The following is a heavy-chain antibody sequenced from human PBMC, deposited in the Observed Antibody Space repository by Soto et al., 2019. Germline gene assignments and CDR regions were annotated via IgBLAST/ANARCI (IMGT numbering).Heavy chain of an antibody. CDR3: AKDHAYYGFWSGYSYFDY. D-gene: IGHD3-3*01. CDR2: VNGSGGST. J-gene: IGHJ4*02. CDR1: GVTFSSYA. V-gene: IGHV3-23*01. Sequence: WGSLRLSCAASGVTFSSYAMSWVRQAPGKGLEWVSAVNGSGGSTYYADSAKGRFTTSRDNSKNTLYLQMNSLRAGDTAVYYCAKDHAYYGFWSGYSYFDYWGQGAMVTVSS.